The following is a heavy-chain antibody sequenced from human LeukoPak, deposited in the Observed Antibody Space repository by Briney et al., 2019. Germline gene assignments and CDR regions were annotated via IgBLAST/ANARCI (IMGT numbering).Heavy chain of an antibody. CDR2: IKQDGSEK. CDR1: GFTFSSYW. Sequence: GGSLRLSCAASGFTFSSYWMSWVRQAPGKGLEWVANIKQDGSEKYYVDSVKGRFTISRDNAKNSLYLQMNSLRAEDTAVYYCAREGSLKKYSGSPGDWGQGTLVTVSS. CDR3: AREGSLKKYSGSPGD. J-gene: IGHJ4*02. V-gene: IGHV3-7*01. D-gene: IGHD1-26*01.